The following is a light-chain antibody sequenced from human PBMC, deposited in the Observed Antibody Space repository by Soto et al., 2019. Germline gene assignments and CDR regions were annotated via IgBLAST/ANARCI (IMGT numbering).Light chain of an antibody. Sequence: IQLTQSPSFLSASVGDRVTLTCRASQGLSGYLAWYQQKPGKAPKLMIYAASTLESGVPSRFSGSGSGTEFTLTISSLQPEDFASYYCQQLKSYPITFGQGTRLEI. CDR3: QQLKSYPIT. V-gene: IGKV1-9*01. CDR2: AAS. CDR1: QGLSGY. J-gene: IGKJ5*01.